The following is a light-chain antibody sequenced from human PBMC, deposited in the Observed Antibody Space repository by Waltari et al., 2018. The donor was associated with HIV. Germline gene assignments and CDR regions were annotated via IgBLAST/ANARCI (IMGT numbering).Light chain of an antibody. V-gene: IGKV6-21*01. CDR3: HQSSSLWT. J-gene: IGKJ1*01. CDR1: QNIGSS. CDR2: YAS. Sequence: EIVLTGSPDLQSGTHQAKVSITCLASQNIGSSLNRYQHKPDQSPKLLIKYASQSFSGDPSRFSGSGSGTDFTLTINSLEAEDAATYYCHQSSSLWTFGQGTKVEIK.